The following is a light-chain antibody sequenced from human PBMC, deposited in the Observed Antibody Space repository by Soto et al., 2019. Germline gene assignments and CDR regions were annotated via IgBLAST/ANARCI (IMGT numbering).Light chain of an antibody. V-gene: IGLV2-14*02. CDR2: DVN. CDR1: SSDVGSYNL. J-gene: IGLJ2*01. Sequence: QSALTQPASVSGSPGQSITISCPGTSSDVGSYNLVSWYQQHPGSAPKLMIFDVNSRPSGVSNRFSGSKSGNTASLTISGLRAEDEADYYCSSYTTSTTLGVVFGGGTKLTVL. CDR3: SSYTTSTTLGVV.